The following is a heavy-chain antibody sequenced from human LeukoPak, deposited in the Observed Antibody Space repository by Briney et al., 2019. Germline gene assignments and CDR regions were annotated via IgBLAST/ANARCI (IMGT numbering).Heavy chain of an antibody. CDR2: IYYSGST. J-gene: IGHJ4*02. D-gene: IGHD3-10*01. CDR1: EFTFSSYE. CDR3: ARQQSAGAFDY. Sequence: PGGSLRLSCAASEFTFSSYEMNWIRQPPGKGLEWIGSIYYSGSTYYNPSLKSRVTISVDTSKNQFSLKLSSVTAADTAVYYCARQQSAGAFDYWGQGTLVTVSS. V-gene: IGHV4-39*01.